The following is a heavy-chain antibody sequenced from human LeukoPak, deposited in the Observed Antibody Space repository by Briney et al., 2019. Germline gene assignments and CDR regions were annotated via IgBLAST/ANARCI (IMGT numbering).Heavy chain of an antibody. D-gene: IGHD5-12*01. CDR1: GFTLSSNA. Sequence: PGGSLRLSCTASGFTLSSNAMHWVRQAPGKGLEWVAVTSYDGTTKYYADSVKGRFTISRDNSENTLYLQMNSLRPEDTAVYYCAKLANYWGQGTLVTVSS. CDR3: AKLANY. V-gene: IGHV3-30*01. CDR2: TSYDGTTK. J-gene: IGHJ4*02.